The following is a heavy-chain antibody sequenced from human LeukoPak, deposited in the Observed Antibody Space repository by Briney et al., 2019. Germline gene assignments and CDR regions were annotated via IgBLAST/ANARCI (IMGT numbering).Heavy chain of an antibody. CDR1: GGSFSDYF. Sequence: SETLSLTCAVFGGSFSDYFWSWIRQPPGKGLEWIGEIDHSGGTNYNPSLKSRVTISVDTSKNQFSLKVTSVTAADAAGYYCARMRGGGIGYSNYMDVWGKGTTVIVSS. CDR3: ARMRGGGIGYSNYMDV. J-gene: IGHJ6*03. D-gene: IGHD2-15*01. V-gene: IGHV4-34*01. CDR2: IDHSGGT.